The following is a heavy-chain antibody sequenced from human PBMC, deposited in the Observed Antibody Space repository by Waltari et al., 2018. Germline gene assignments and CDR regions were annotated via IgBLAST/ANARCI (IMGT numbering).Heavy chain of an antibody. CDR1: GFTFTSHW. V-gene: IGHV3-7*01. D-gene: IGHD3-3*01. CDR3: VRDRAYYAFDY. Sequence: EVHLLESGGGLVQPGGSLRLSCVVSGFTFTSHWMYWVRQAPGKGREWVANINQDGTEKHYVGSVNGRFTISRDNTKNSLYLEMSSLRADDTAVYYCVRDRAYYAFDYWGQGNLVTVSS. CDR2: INQDGTEK. J-gene: IGHJ4*02.